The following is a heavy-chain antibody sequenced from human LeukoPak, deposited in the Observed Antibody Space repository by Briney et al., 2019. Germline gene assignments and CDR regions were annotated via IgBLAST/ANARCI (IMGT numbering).Heavy chain of an antibody. V-gene: IGHV1-18*01. CDR1: GYPFTRYG. Sequence: ASVKVSCKASGYPFTRYGISWVRQAPGQGLECMGWINPDNGNTKYAQKLQGRVTMTTDTSTSTAHMELRSLRSDDTAVYYCATYYCSTTSCYPYFFDYWGQGTLVTVSS. CDR3: ATYYCSTTSCYPYFFDY. J-gene: IGHJ4*02. CDR2: INPDNGNT. D-gene: IGHD2-2*01.